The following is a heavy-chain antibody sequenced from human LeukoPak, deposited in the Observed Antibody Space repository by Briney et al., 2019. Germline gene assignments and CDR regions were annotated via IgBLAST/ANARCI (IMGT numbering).Heavy chain of an antibody. V-gene: IGHV3-30*02. J-gene: IGHJ3*02. CDR1: GFTFSSYG. CDR2: IRYDGSNK. Sequence: PGGSLRLSCAASGFTFSSYGMHWARQAPGKGLEWVAFIRYDGSNKYYADSVKGRFTISRDNSKNTLYLQMNSLRAEDTAVYYCAKDRGWELLLWDAFDIWGQGTMVTVSS. D-gene: IGHD1-26*01. CDR3: AKDRGWELLLWDAFDI.